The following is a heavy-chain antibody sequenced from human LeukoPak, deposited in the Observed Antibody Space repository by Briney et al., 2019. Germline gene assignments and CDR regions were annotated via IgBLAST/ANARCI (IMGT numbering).Heavy chain of an antibody. CDR3: ARDWAWGGFDH. J-gene: IGHJ4*02. Sequence: PGGSLRLSCGASGLTFSSSWMSWVRQAPGKGLEWVANVSPGGSVKYYVDSVKGRFTVSRDNARNTLYLQMDSLRVDDTAVYYCARDWAWGGFDHWGQGTLVTVSS. V-gene: IGHV3-7*01. CDR2: VSPGGSVK. D-gene: IGHD3-16*01. CDR1: GLTFSSSW.